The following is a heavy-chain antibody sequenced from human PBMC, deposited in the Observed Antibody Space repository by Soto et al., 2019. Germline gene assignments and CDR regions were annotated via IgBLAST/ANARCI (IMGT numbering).Heavy chain of an antibody. J-gene: IGHJ4*02. CDR3: AKDRGYSSDFDY. CDR2: ISGSGGST. D-gene: IGHD5-18*01. V-gene: IGHV3-23*01. Sequence: ESGGGLVQPGGSLRLSCAASGFIFSSHVMNWVRQAPGKGLEGVSGISGSGGSTDYADSVKGRFTISRDNSKNTLYLQMNSLTAEDTAVYYCAKDRGYSSDFDYWGQGTLVTVSS. CDR1: GFIFSSHV.